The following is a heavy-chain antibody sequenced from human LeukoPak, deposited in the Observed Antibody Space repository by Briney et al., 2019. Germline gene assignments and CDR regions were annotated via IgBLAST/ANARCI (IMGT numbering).Heavy chain of an antibody. CDR3: ATNLPGYSYGYWVA. Sequence: PGGSLRLSCAASGFTFSSYTMNWIRQPPGKGLEWIGYMFYTGSGKYNPSLKSRVTISVDTSKRQISLKLTSVTAADTAVYYCATNLPGYSYGYWVAWGQGTLVTVSS. CDR1: GFTFSSYT. CDR2: MFYTGSG. J-gene: IGHJ5*02. V-gene: IGHV4-59*01. D-gene: IGHD5-18*01.